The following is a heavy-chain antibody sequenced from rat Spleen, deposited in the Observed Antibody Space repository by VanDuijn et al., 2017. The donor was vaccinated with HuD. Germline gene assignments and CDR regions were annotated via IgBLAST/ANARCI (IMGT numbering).Heavy chain of an antibody. J-gene: IGHJ2*01. CDR1: GFTFSGFP. V-gene: IGHV5-46*01. CDR3: TRGWLSPYNWFAY. D-gene: IGHD1-12*03. Sequence: EVQLVESGGGLVQPGRSLKLSCAASGFTFSGFPMAWVRQAPKKGLEWVASITNTGGSTYYPDSVKGRFTISRDNAKSTLYLQMNSLRSEDTATYYCTRGWLSPYNWFAYWGQGVMVTVSS. CDR2: ITNTGGST.